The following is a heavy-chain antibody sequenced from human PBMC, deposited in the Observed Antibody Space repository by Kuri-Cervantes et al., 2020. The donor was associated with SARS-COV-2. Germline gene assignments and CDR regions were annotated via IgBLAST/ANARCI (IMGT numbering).Heavy chain of an antibody. J-gene: IGHJ5*02. CDR1: GGTFSSYA. V-gene: IGHV1-69*06. CDR3: AREVYSSGWYDP. D-gene: IGHD6-19*01. CDR2: IIPIFGTA. Sequence: SVKVSCKASGGTFSSYAISWVRQAPGQGLEWMGGIIPIFGTANYAQKFQGRVTITADKSTSTAYMELSSLRSEDTAVYYCAREVYSSGWYDPWSQGTLVTISS.